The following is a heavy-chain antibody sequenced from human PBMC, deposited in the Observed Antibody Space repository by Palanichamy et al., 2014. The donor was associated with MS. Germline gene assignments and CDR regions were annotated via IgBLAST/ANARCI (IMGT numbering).Heavy chain of an antibody. J-gene: IGHJ4*02. CDR3: ARVVTVLKY. CDR1: GYTFTGYY. Sequence: QVQLVQSGAEVRKPGASVKVSCKTSGYTFTGYYIHWVRQAPGQGLEWMGRINPGSGDANYPQKFQGRVTLTRDTSNSTAYMELSRLTSDDTAVYFCARVVTVLKYWGQGTLVTVSS. D-gene: IGHD2-21*02. V-gene: IGHV1-2*06. CDR2: INPGSGDA.